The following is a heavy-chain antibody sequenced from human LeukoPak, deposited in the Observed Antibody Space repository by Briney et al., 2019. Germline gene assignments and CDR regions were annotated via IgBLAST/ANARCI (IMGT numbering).Heavy chain of an antibody. CDR3: ARLLGEATIYDL. CDR2: INQGGSAI. V-gene: IGHV3-7*01. Sequence: GGSLRRSCAASEFTFSRHWMSWVRQAPGQGLEWVASINQGGSAIRYVDSVKGRFIISRDNAKNSLSLQMNSLRAEDTAMYYCARLLGEATIYDLWGQGTLVTVSS. D-gene: IGHD3-16*01. J-gene: IGHJ5*02. CDR1: EFTFSRHW.